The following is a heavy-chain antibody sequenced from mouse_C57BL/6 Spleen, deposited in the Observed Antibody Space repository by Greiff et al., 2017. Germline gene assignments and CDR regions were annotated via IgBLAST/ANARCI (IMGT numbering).Heavy chain of an antibody. J-gene: IGHJ1*03. CDR3: ARRDYDGWYFDV. Sequence: QVQLKESGPELVKPGASVKISCKASGYAFSSSWMNWVKQRPGKGLEWIGRIYPGDGDTNYNGKFKGKATLTADKSSSTAYMQLSSLTSEDSAVYFCARRDYDGWYFDVWGTGTTVTVSS. CDR1: GYAFSSSW. D-gene: IGHD2-4*01. CDR2: IYPGDGDT. V-gene: IGHV1-82*01.